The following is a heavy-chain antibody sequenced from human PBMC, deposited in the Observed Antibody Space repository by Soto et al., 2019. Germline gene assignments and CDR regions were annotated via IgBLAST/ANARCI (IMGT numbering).Heavy chain of an antibody. CDR2: IFYTGRT. D-gene: IGHD3-16*02. CDR3: ARPMRLGELSLGY. V-gene: IGHV4-31*03. J-gene: IGHJ4*02. Sequence: QVQLQESGPGLVKPSQTLSLTCSVSGGSISGGYYWSGIRQYPGKGLEWIGYIFYTGRTYYNPSLKGRIAISVDTSKNQFSLKLSSVTAADTAMYYCARPMRLGELSLGYWGQGILVTVSS. CDR1: GGSISGGYY.